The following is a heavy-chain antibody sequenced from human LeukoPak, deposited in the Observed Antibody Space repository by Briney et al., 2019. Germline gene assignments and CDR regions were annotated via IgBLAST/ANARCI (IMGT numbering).Heavy chain of an antibody. CDR2: ISSSSNYI. CDR1: GLTFSSYN. J-gene: IGHJ4*02. Sequence: GGSLRLSCVASGLTFSSYNMNWVRQAPGKGLEWVSFISSSSNYIYYADSVKGRFTISRDNAKNSLYLQMNSLRAEDTAVYYCARDFLDSSGYYFGFHYWGQGTLVTVSS. V-gene: IGHV3-21*01. CDR3: ARDFLDSSGYYFGFHY. D-gene: IGHD3-22*01.